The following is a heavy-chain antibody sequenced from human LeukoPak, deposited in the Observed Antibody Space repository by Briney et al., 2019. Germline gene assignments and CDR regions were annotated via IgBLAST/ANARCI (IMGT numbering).Heavy chain of an antibody. CDR1: GLTFNTYS. V-gene: IGHV3-21*01. CDR3: ARGPGYGHYFDY. J-gene: IGHJ4*02. Sequence: GGSLRLSCTASGLTFNTYSMNWVRQVPGKGLEWVSAISGSGGSTYYADSVKGRFTISRDNSRYSLYLQMNSLRDEDTAVYYCARGPGYGHYFDYWGQGALVTVSS. CDR2: ISGSGGST. D-gene: IGHD5-12*01.